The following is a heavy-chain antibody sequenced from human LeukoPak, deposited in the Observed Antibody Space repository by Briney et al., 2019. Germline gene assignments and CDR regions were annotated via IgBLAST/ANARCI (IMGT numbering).Heavy chain of an antibody. J-gene: IGHJ4*02. V-gene: IGHV3-30*02. Sequence: PGGSLRLSCAASGFTFSSYGMHWVRQAPGKGLEWVAFIRYDGSNKYYADSVKGRFTISGDNSKNTLYLQMNSLRAEDTAVYYCAKDWADITGTTPPDYWGQGTLVTVSS. D-gene: IGHD1-7*01. CDR1: GFTFSSYG. CDR2: IRYDGSNK. CDR3: AKDWADITGTTPPDY.